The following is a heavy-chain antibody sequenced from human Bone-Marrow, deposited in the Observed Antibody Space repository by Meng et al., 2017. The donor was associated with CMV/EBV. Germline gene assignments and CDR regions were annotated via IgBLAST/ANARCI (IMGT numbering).Heavy chain of an antibody. CDR1: GYTFNTYG. CDR2: ISTYNGNT. J-gene: IGHJ4*02. CDR3: ATILGYSSGWDH. V-gene: IGHV1-18*01. D-gene: IGHD6-19*01. Sequence: ASVKVSCKASGYTFNTYGIDWVRQAPGQGLEWMGWISTYNGNTKFAQKFQGRVTMTTDTSTSTAYMELRSLRSDDTAVYYCATILGYSSGWDHWGQGTLVTVSS.